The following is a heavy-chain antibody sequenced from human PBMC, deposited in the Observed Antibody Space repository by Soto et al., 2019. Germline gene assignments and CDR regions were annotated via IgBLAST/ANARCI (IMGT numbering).Heavy chain of an antibody. CDR1: GFKFINHY. J-gene: IGHJ4*02. CDR3: ARDSSASATSYSFDY. V-gene: IGHV1-46*01. D-gene: IGHD3-10*01. CDR2: INPNGGGT. Sequence: ASVKVSCKASGFKFINHYIHWVRQAPGVGLELMWIINPNGGGTDYAQKFQGRVTMTTDTYASTVHMELSSLRSEDTAVYFCARDSSASATSYSFDYWGQGTLVTVYS.